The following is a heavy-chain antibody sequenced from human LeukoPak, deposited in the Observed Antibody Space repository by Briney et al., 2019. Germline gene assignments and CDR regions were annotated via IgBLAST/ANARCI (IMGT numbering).Heavy chain of an antibody. V-gene: IGHV4-59*12. CDR1: GGSISSYY. D-gene: IGHD5-18*01. J-gene: IGHJ6*03. CDR2: IYYSGST. CDR3: ARDSGYSYGYSHYYYYMDV. Sequence: SETLSLTCTVSGGSISSYYWSWIRQPPGKGLEWIGYIYYSGSTNYNPSPKSRVTMSVDTSKNQFSLKLSSVTAADTAVYYCARDSGYSYGYSHYYYYMDVWGKGTTVTISS.